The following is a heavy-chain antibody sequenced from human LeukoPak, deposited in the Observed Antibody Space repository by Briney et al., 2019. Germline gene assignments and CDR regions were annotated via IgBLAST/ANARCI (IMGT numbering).Heavy chain of an antibody. CDR2: IRYDGTNK. J-gene: IGHJ4*02. V-gene: IGHV3-30*02. D-gene: IGHD2-2*03. CDR3: AKADDGYCSATSCYGDH. Sequence: PGGSLRLSCAASGFTFNSYGMHWVRQAPGKGLEWVAFIRYDGTNKYYADSVKGRFTISRDNFRNTLFLQMNSLRPEDTAVYYCAKADDGYCSATSCYGDHWGQGTLVTVSS. CDR1: GFTFNSYG.